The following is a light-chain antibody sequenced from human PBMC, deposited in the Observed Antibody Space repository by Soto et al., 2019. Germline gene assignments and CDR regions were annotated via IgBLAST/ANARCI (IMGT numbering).Light chain of an antibody. CDR1: QSIDNW. V-gene: IGKV1-5*01. CDR2: DAS. CDR3: QHYNGYPYT. Sequence: DIQMTQSPSPLSASIGDRVTITCRASQSIDNWLAWYQQKPGKAPQLLIYDASRVKTGVPSRFTASGSGKEFTLTINPLQADDSATYFCQHYNGYPYTFGPGTKVEIK. J-gene: IGKJ2*01.